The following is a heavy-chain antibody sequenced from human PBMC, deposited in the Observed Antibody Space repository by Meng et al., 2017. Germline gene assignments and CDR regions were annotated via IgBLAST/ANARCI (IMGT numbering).Heavy chain of an antibody. CDR2: TNYRSKWYN. J-gene: IGHJ4*02. D-gene: IGHD1-1*01. CDR3: VRQTSGNAFEY. CDR1: GDSVSSNSAA. V-gene: IGHV6-1*01. Sequence: QVQLQHSVPGLVKPSQTLSLTCAIPGDSVSSNSAAWNWIRHSPPRGLGWLGRTNYRSKWYNDDAVSVKSRIHINTNTSKNEFSLQWNYVTPEDTAVYYCVRQTSGNAFEYWGQGTLVTVSS.